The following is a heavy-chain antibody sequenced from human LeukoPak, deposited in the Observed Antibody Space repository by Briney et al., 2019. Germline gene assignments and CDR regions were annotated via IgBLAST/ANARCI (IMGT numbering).Heavy chain of an antibody. CDR3: ARLSYSSSWSDYYFDY. V-gene: IGHV7-4-1*02. CDR1: GYTFTSYA. J-gene: IGHJ4*02. Sequence: SVKVSCKASGYTFTSYAMNWVRQAPGQGLEWMGWINTNTGNPTYAQGFTGRFVFSLDTSVSTAYLQISSLKAEDTAVYYCARLSYSSSWSDYYFDYWGQGTLVTVSS. CDR2: INTNTGNP. D-gene: IGHD6-13*01.